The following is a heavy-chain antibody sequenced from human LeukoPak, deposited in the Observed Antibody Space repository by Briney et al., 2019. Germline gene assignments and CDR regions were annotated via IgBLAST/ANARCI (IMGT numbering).Heavy chain of an antibody. CDR2: IYYSGST. D-gene: IGHD6-13*01. Sequence: SETLSLTCTVSGGSISSYYWSWIRQPPGKGLEWIGYIYYSGSTNYNPSLKSRVTISVDTSKNQFSLKLSSVTAADTAVYYCATEAGRDSSSWYGSWFDPWGQGTLVTVSS. CDR3: ATEAGRDSSSWYGSWFDP. CDR1: GGSISSYY. V-gene: IGHV4-59*12. J-gene: IGHJ5*02.